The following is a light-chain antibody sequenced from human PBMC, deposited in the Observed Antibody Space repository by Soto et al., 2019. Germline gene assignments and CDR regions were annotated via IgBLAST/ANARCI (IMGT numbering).Light chain of an antibody. J-gene: IGKJ1*01. CDR3: QQYGDSPRT. CDR1: RSVISTY. V-gene: IGKV3-20*01. CDR2: GAS. Sequence: EIVLTPTRGILSFASGARSTLSCRASRSVISTYLAWYQQKPGQAPRLLIYGASSRATGIPDRFSGRGSGTDFTLTISRLEPEDFAVYYCQQYGDSPRTFGQGTKVDIK.